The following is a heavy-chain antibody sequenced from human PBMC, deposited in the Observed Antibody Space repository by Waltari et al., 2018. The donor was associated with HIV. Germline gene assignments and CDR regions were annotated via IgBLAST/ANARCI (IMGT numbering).Heavy chain of an antibody. Sequence: QVQLQASGPGLVKPSRTLSLTCTDPGGYISTGGYFWGWVRQRPGKGLEWIGYSYYSGRTHYNPSLESRVSFSVDMSKNQFSMNLTSVSAADTATYYCARAKTQYFDPWGQGILVTVSS. CDR2: SYYSGRT. CDR1: GGYISTGGYF. D-gene: IGHD4-4*01. V-gene: IGHV4-31*03. J-gene: IGHJ5*02. CDR3: ARAKTQYFDP.